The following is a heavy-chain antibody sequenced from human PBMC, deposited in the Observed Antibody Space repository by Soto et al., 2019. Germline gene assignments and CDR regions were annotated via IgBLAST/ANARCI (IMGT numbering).Heavy chain of an antibody. D-gene: IGHD3-10*01. Sequence: PGGSLRLSCVASGITLGSRAMHWVRQSPGKGLVWISRIYNDGTYSDYADSVRGRFTISRDNVNDTLYIQMNNLGAEDSGLYYCTRGPRPISTGTGAYWGQGTQVTVSS. V-gene: IGHV3-74*01. CDR1: GITLGSRA. CDR3: TRGPRPISTGTGAY. J-gene: IGHJ4*02. CDR2: IYNDGTYS.